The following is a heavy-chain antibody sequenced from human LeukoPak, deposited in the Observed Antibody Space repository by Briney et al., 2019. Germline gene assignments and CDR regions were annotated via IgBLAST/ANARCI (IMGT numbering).Heavy chain of an antibody. CDR2: IYYSGST. Sequence: PSETLSLTCTVSGGSISSSSYYWGWIRQPPGKGLEWIGSIYYSGSTYYNPSLKSRVTISVDTSKNQFSLKLSSVTAADTAVYYCARGRPPHDYGTLFDYWGQGTLVTVS. CDR3: ARGRPPHDYGTLFDY. V-gene: IGHV4-39*07. CDR1: GGSISSSSYY. D-gene: IGHD4-17*01. J-gene: IGHJ4*02.